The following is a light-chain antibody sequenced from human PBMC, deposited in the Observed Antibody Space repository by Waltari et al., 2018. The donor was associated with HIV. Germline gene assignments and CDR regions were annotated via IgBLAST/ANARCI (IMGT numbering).Light chain of an antibody. J-gene: IGLJ1*01. CDR1: TSNMGGNT. CDR2: SNN. V-gene: IGLV1-44*01. CDR3: AAWDDSLKGGA. Sequence: QSVLAQPPSASGTPGQRVTLSCSGCTSNMGGNTASWYQQLPATAPKPLIYSNNEWPSGLPDRLSGSTSGTSASLVISGLQSEDEADYYCAAWDDSLKGGAFGTGTKVTVL.